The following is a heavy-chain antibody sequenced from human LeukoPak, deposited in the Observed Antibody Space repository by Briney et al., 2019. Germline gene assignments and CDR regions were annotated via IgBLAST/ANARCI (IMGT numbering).Heavy chain of an antibody. Sequence: GGSLRLSCAASGFTFSYYAMSWARQAPGEGLEWVSGMTGTDGRTYYADSVKGRFTNSRDNSKSALYLQMNSLRAEDTALYYCAKAFNYGSGYNYKTLDSWGQGTLVTVSS. D-gene: IGHD3-10*01. J-gene: IGHJ4*02. CDR2: MTGTDGRT. CDR1: GFTFSYYA. CDR3: AKAFNYGSGYNYKTLDS. V-gene: IGHV3-23*01.